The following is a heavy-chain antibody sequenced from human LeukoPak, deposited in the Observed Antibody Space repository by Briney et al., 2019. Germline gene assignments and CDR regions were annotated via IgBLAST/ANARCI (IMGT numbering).Heavy chain of an antibody. D-gene: IGHD5-18*01. V-gene: IGHV3-74*01. CDR3: AKRIQSAMAMGY. CDR1: GFTFNSYW. J-gene: IGHJ4*02. Sequence: GGSLRLSCAASGFTFNSYWMHWVRQAPGKGLVWVSRINSDGSSTSYADSVKGRFTISRDNSKNTMYLQLNSLRAEDTAVYYCAKRIQSAMAMGYWGQGTLVTVSS. CDR2: INSDGSST.